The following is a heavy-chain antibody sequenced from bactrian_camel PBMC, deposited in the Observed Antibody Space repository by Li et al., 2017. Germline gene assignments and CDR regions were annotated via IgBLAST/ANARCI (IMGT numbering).Heavy chain of an antibody. CDR1: GYTGDPYC. V-gene: IGHV3S6*01. J-gene: IGHJ4*01. Sequence: HVQLVESGGDSVQAGGSLRLSCTVSGYTGDPYCMGWSRQAPGKGRERVAGILSDSGSTAYVDSVKGRFTISRDNAKDMLYLQMNSPKPEDTAMYYCAADPPSSWNSEPCKIYEYFYWGQGTQVTVS. CDR2: ILSDSGST. CDR3: AADPPSSWNSEPCKIYEYFY. D-gene: IGHD4*01.